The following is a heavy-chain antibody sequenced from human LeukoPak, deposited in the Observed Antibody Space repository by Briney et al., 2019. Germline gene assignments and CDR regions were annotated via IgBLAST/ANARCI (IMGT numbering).Heavy chain of an antibody. V-gene: IGHV3-23*01. D-gene: IGHD3-10*01. J-gene: IGHJ4*02. CDR3: AKVMVRGVTTYYFDY. Sequence: PGESLRLSCAASGFTFSSYAMSWVRQAPGKGLEWVSAISGSGGSTYYADSVKGRFTISRDNSKNTLYLQMNSLRAEDTAVYYCAKVMVRGVTTYYFDYWGQGTLVTVSS. CDR2: ISGSGGST. CDR1: GFTFSSYA.